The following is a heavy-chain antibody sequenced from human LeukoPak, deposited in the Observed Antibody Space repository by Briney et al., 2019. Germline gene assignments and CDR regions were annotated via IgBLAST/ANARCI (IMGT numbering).Heavy chain of an antibody. CDR3: ATLTTVTTPFDY. CDR2: ISAYNGNT. Sequence: ASVKVSCKASGYTFTSYGISWVRQAPGQGLEWMGWISAYNGNTNYAQKLQGRVTMTTDTSTSTAYMELSSLRSEDTAVYYCATLTTVTTPFDYWGQGTLVTVSS. V-gene: IGHV1-18*01. CDR1: GYTFTSYG. J-gene: IGHJ4*02. D-gene: IGHD4-17*01.